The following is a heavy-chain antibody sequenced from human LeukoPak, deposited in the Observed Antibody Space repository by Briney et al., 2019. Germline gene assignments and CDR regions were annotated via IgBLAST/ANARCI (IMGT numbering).Heavy chain of an antibody. CDR3: ARDLGYSYGYFDF. V-gene: IGHV4-4*07. CDR1: GDFISSNY. CDR2: IYASGST. Sequence: PSETLSLTCIVSGDFISSNYWSWIRQPAGKGLEWIGRIYASGSTNYNPSLKSRVTMPIDTSKNQFSLKLSSVTAADTAVYYCARDLGYSYGYFDFWGQGTLVTASS. J-gene: IGHJ4*02. D-gene: IGHD5-18*01.